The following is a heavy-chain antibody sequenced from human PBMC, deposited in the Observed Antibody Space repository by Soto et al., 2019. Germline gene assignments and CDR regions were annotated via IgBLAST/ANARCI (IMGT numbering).Heavy chain of an antibody. CDR2: INPETGGT. J-gene: IGHJ6*02. Sequence: ASVKVSCKASGYTFTGYYVHWVREAPGQGLEWMGWINPETGGTSYAQKFQGRVTLSRDTSINTAYLELSRLRFDDAAVYFCARERYQVISDGMDVWGQGTTVTV. V-gene: IGHV1-2*02. CDR3: ARERYQVISDGMDV. CDR1: GYTFTGYY. D-gene: IGHD2-2*01.